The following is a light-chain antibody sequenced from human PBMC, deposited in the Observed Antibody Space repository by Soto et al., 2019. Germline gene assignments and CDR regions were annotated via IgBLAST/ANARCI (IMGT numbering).Light chain of an antibody. CDR2: WSS. Sequence: DIVMTQSPDSLAVSLGERATINCKSSQSVLYSSNNKNYLTWFQQKPGQPPKLLISWSSTRESGVPDRFSGSGSGTDFTLTISSLQAEDVAVYYCQQHYNIPFTFGPGTKVDIK. V-gene: IGKV4-1*01. CDR1: QSVLYSSNNKNY. J-gene: IGKJ3*01. CDR3: QQHYNIPFT.